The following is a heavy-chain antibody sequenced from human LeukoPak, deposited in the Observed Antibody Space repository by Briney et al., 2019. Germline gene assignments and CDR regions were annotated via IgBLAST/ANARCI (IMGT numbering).Heavy chain of an antibody. D-gene: IGHD1-7*01. V-gene: IGHV4-30-4*01. J-gene: IGHJ4*02. CDR2: IYYSGST. CDR3: ARDNNWNYVR. Sequence: PSATLSLTCTVSGGSISSGDYCWSWIRQPPGKGLEWIGYIYYSGSTYYNPSLQSRVTMSVDTSKNQFSLKLSSVTAADTAVYYCARDNNWNYVRWGQGTLVTVSS. CDR1: GGSISSGDYC.